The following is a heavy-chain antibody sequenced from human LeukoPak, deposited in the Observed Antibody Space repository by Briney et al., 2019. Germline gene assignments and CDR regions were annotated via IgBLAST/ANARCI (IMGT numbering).Heavy chain of an antibody. V-gene: IGHV3-48*04. D-gene: IGHD6-13*01. CDR3: ASAAGPFDN. Sequence: GGSLRLSCAASGFTFSSYAMNWVRQAPGKGLEWVSHIGTSSSTIYYADSVKGRFTISRDNAKSSLYLQMNSLRAEDTAVYYCASAAGPFDNWGQGTLVTVSS. CDR1: GFTFSSYA. J-gene: IGHJ4*02. CDR2: IGTSSSTI.